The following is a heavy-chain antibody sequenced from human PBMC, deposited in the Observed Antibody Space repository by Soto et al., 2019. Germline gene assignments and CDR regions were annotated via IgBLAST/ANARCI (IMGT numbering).Heavy chain of an antibody. J-gene: IGHJ4*02. CDR2: ISWNSGSI. CDR3: AKDLYYEILTGPFDY. Sequence: GGSLRLSCAASGFTFDDYAMHWVRQPPGKGLEWVSGISWNSGSIGYADSVKGRFTISRDNAKNSLYLQMNSLRAEDTALYYCAKDLYYEILTGPFDYWGQGTLVTVSS. D-gene: IGHD3-9*01. CDR1: GFTFDDYA. V-gene: IGHV3-9*01.